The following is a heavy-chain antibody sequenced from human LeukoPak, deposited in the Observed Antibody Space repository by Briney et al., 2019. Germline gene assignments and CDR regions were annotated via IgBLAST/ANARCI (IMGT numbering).Heavy chain of an antibody. Sequence: GGSLRLSCAASGFTFSSYWMHWVRQAPGKGLVWVSRINSDGSSTSYADSVKSRFTISRDNAKNTLYLQMNSLRAEDTAVYYCARVPLGYCSGGSCYREAFDIWGQGTMVTVSS. D-gene: IGHD2-15*01. CDR2: INSDGSST. V-gene: IGHV3-74*01. J-gene: IGHJ3*02. CDR3: ARVPLGYCSGGSCYREAFDI. CDR1: GFTFSSYW.